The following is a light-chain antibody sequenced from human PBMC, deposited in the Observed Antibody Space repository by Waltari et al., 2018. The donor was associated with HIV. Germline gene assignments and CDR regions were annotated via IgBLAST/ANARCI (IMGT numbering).Light chain of an antibody. CDR2: DND. V-gene: IGLV1-51*01. CDR3: GTWDSSLNAGV. CDR1: SSNLGNEY. Sequence: QSILTQPPSVSAAPGQKVTISCSRSSSNLGNEYVSVYQHLPGAAPKLVIYDNDKRPSGSPDRFSGSKSGASATLVITGLQTGDEGDYYCGTWDSSLNAGVFGGGTKLTVL. J-gene: IGLJ3*02.